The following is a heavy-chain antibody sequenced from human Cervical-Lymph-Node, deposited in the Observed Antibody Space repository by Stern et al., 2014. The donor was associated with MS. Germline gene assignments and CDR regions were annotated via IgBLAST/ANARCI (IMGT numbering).Heavy chain of an antibody. J-gene: IGHJ5*01. CDR1: GYTFTSYD. V-gene: IGHV1-8*01. CDR2: MNPNSGNT. Sequence: VQLVESGAEVKKPGASVKVSCKASGYTFTSYDIHWVRQATGQGLEWMGWMNPNSGNTDYAQKFQGRVTMTRSTSISTAYMELSSLRSEDTAVYYCARERLDYGDYVEFVSWGQGTLVTVSS. CDR3: ARERLDYGDYVEFVS. D-gene: IGHD4-17*01.